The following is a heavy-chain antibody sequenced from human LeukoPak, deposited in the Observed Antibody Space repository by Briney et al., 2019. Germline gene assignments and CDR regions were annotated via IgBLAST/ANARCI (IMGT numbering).Heavy chain of an antibody. J-gene: IGHJ4*02. Sequence: GGSLRLSCVASGFTFSHFGMIWVRQAPGEGLEWVSSISGSGTYIYSTDSVKGRFTVSRDNAKNSLYLLMNSLTAEDTAVYYCAREFTSGWIDYWGQGTLVTVSS. V-gene: IGHV3-21*01. CDR2: ISGSGTYI. CDR1: GFTFSHFG. CDR3: AREFTSGWIDY. D-gene: IGHD6-19*01.